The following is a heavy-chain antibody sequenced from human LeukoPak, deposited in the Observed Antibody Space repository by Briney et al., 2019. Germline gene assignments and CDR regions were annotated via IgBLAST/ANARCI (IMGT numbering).Heavy chain of an antibody. CDR1: GGSISSGDYY. CDR2: IYYSGST. Sequence: SQTLSLTCTVSGGSISSGDYYWSWIRQPPGKGLEWIGYIYYSGSTYYNPSLKSRVTISVDTSKNRFSLKLSSVTAADTAVYYCARSNAFNDLLWFDPWGQGTLVTVSS. CDR3: ARSNAFNDLLWFDP. V-gene: IGHV4-30-4*01. J-gene: IGHJ5*02. D-gene: IGHD3-3*01.